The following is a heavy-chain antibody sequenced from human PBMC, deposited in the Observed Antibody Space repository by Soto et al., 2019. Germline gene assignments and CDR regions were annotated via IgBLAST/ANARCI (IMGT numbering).Heavy chain of an antibody. V-gene: IGHV3-33*01. CDR2: ILRDGTEQ. CDR1: GFTFSEYG. J-gene: IGHJ4*02. D-gene: IGHD4-17*01. Sequence: QVPLVESGGGVVQPGSSLRLLCAASGFTFSEYGMHWVRQAPGKGLEWLAVILRDGTEQYYADSVKGRFTISSENSKNTLYLQMNSLRVDDTAVYYCARDDDYPDNGFDYWGQGTLLTVSS. CDR3: ARDDDYPDNGFDY.